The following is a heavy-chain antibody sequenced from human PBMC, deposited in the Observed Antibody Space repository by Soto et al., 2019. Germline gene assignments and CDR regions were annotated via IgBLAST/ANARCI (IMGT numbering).Heavy chain of an antibody. V-gene: IGHV3-33*01. J-gene: IGHJ5*02. CDR2: IWYDGSNK. D-gene: IGHD2-21*02. CDR3: ARDPRAFCGGDCYSGNWFDP. Sequence: HVQLVESGGGVVQPGRSLRLSCAASGFIFSNYGMHWVRQAPGKGLEWVAVIWYDGSNKYYADSVKGRFTISRDNSKNTLYLQMNSLRAEDTAVYYCARDPRAFCGGDCYSGNWFDPWGQGTLVTVSS. CDR1: GFIFSNYG.